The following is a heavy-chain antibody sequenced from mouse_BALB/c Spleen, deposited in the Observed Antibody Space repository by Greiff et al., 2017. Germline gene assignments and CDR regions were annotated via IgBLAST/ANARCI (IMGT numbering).Heavy chain of an antibody. J-gene: IGHJ3*01. CDR1: GYAFTNYL. V-gene: IGHV1-54*01. CDR3: ARGRPEETWFAY. CDR2: INPGSGGT. Sequence: VKLMESGAELVRPGTSVKVSCKASGYAFTNYLIEWVKQRPGQGLEWIGVINPGSGGTNYNEKFKGKATLTADKSSSTAYMQLSSLTSDDSAVYFCARGRPEETWFAYWGQGTLVTVSA.